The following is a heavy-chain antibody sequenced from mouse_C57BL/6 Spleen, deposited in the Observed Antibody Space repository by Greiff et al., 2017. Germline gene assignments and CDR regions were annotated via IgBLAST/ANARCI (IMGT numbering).Heavy chain of an antibody. CDR3: ARPLTALYAMDY. J-gene: IGHJ4*01. CDR2: INPSNGGT. Sequence: QVQLQQPGTELVKPGASVKLSCKASGYTFTSYWMHWVKQRPGQGLEWIGNINPSNGGTNYNEKFKSKATLTVDKASSTAYMQLSSLTSEDSAVYYCARPLTALYAMDYWGQGTSVTVSS. CDR1: GYTFTSYW. V-gene: IGHV1-53*01. D-gene: IGHD4-1*01.